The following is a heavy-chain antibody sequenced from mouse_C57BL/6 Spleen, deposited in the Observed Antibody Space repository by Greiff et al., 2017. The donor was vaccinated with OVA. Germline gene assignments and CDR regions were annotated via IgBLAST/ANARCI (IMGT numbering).Heavy chain of an antibody. V-gene: IGHV1-64*01. CDR3: ARPGYYEAWFAY. CDR2: IHPNSGST. CDR1: GYTFTSYW. Sequence: VQLQQPGAELVKPGASVKLSCKASGYTFTSYWMHWVKQRPGQGLEWIGMIHPNSGSTNYNEKFKSKATLTVDKSSSTAYMQLSSLTSEDSAVYYCARPGYYEAWFAYWGQGTLVTVSA. J-gene: IGHJ3*01. D-gene: IGHD2-3*01.